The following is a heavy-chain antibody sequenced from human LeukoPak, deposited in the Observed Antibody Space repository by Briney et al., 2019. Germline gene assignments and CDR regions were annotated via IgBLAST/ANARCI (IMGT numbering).Heavy chain of an antibody. D-gene: IGHD6-19*01. CDR1: GFTFSSYW. V-gene: IGHV3-74*01. Sequence: PGGSLRLSRAASGFTFSSYWMHWVRQAPGKGLVWVSRTNSDESSTSYADSVKGRFTISRDNAKNTLYLQMNSLRAEDTAVYYCVKSSGWYYYYGMDVWGQGTTVTVSS. J-gene: IGHJ6*02. CDR3: VKSSGWYYYYGMDV. CDR2: TNSDESST.